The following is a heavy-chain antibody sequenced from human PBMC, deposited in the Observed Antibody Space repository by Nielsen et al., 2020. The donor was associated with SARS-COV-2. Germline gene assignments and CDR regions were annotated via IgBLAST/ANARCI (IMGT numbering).Heavy chain of an antibody. D-gene: IGHD2-2*01. V-gene: IGHV3-23*01. CDR2: ISGSGGST. J-gene: IGHJ4*02. Sequence: VRQMPGKGLEWVSAISGSGGSTYYADSVKGRFTISRDNSKNTLYLQMNSLRAEDTAVYYCAKSRVAVVPAADDYWGQGTLVTVSS. CDR3: AKSRVAVVPAADDY.